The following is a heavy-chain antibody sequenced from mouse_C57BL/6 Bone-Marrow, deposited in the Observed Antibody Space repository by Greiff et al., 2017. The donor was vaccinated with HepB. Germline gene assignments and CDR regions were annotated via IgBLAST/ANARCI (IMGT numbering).Heavy chain of an antibody. Sequence: EVNLVESGGDLVKPGGSLKLSCAASGFTFSSYGMSWVRQTPDKRLEWVATISSGGSYTYYPDSVKGRFTISRDNAKNTLYLQMSSLKSEDTAMYYCARHDLLWLRRGYYFDYWGQGTTLTVSS. CDR3: ARHDLLWLRRGYYFDY. CDR1: GFTFSSYG. CDR2: ISSGGSYT. J-gene: IGHJ2*01. V-gene: IGHV5-6*01. D-gene: IGHD2-2*01.